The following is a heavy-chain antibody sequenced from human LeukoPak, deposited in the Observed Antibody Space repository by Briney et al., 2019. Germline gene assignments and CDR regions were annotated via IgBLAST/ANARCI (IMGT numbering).Heavy chain of an antibody. D-gene: IGHD3-16*01. CDR3: ARSGSGMGFTFGGVINY. CDR2: INHSGST. J-gene: IGHJ4*02. CDR1: GGSFSGYY. V-gene: IGHV4-34*01. Sequence: SETLSLTCAVYGGSFSGYYWSWIRQPPGKGPEWIGEINHSGSTNYNPSLKSRVTISVDTSKNQFSLKLSSVTAADTAVYYCARSGSGMGFTFGGVINYWGQGTLVTVSS.